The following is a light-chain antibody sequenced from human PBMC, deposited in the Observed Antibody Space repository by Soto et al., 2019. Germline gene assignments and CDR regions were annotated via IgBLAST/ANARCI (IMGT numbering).Light chain of an antibody. CDR3: HQYNTWPPWT. Sequence: EIVMTQSPATLSVSPGERATLSCRASQSVSSNLAWYQQKPGQAPRLLIYGASTRATGIPARFSGSGSGTEFTLTISSVQSEDFAVYYCHQYNTWPPWTFGPGTQVEIK. CDR2: GAS. J-gene: IGKJ1*01. V-gene: IGKV3-15*01. CDR1: QSVSSN.